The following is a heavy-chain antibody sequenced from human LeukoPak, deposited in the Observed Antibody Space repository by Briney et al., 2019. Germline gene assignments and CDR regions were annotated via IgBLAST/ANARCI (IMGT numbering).Heavy chain of an antibody. Sequence: PGGSLRLSRAASGFTFSSYSMNWVRQAPGKGLEWVSYISSSSSTIYYADSVKGRFTISRDNAKNPLYLQMNSLRAEDTAVYYCASPETSSGYFLAARVPRFFQHWGQGTLVTVSS. CDR2: ISSSSSTI. J-gene: IGHJ1*01. D-gene: IGHD3-22*01. CDR1: GFTFSSYS. V-gene: IGHV3-48*01. CDR3: ASPETSSGYFLAARVPRFFQH.